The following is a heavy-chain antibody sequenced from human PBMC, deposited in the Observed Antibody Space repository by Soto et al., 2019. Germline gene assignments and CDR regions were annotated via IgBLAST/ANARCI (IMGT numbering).Heavy chain of an antibody. CDR1: GFTFSSYA. CDR3: ARAGGIAVPGSHLDY. CDR2: ISGSGGRT. Sequence: EVQLLESGGGSGQPGGSLSLSCATSGFTFSSYAMNWVRQPPGKGLEWVSAISGSGGRTNYADSVEGRFTISRDNSKNTLYLQMSSLRAEDTAVYYCARAGGIAVPGSHLDYWGQGTLVTVSS. J-gene: IGHJ4*02. D-gene: IGHD6-19*01. V-gene: IGHV3-23*01.